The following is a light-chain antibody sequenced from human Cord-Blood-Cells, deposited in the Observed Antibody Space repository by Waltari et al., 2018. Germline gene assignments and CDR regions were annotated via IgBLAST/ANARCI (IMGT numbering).Light chain of an antibody. V-gene: IGKV3-11*01. J-gene: IGKJ4*01. CDR1: QSVSSY. CDR3: QQRSNWPPLT. Sequence: EIVLTQSPATLSLSPGERATLSCRASQSVSSYLAWYQPKPGQAPRPLIYDASNRATCIPARFSGSGSGTDFTLTINSLEPEDFAVYYCQQRSNWPPLTFGGGTKVEIK. CDR2: DAS.